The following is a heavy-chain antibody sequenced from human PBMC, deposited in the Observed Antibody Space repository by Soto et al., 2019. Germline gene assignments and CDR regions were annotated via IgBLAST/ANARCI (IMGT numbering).Heavy chain of an antibody. CDR2: IYSSGST. D-gene: IGHD2-15*01. J-gene: IGHJ4*02. CDR1: DGSVSSGSYY. V-gene: IGHV4-61*01. Sequence: QVQLQESGPGLVKPSETLSLTCTVSDGSVSSGSYYWSWIRQPPGKGLEWIGYIYSSGSTLYNPSLKSRVIISADTSMNQFSLKLSSATAADTAVYYCARDSVAFFDSWGLGTLVTVSS. CDR3: ARDSVAFFDS.